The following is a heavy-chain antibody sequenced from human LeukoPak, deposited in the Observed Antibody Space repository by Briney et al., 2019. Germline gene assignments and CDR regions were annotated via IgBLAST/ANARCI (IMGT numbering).Heavy chain of an antibody. CDR1: GGSISSYY. J-gene: IGHJ6*02. D-gene: IGHD5-18*01. Sequence: SETLSLTCTVSGGSISSYYWSWIRQPPRERLEWIGCIYYSGSTNYNPSLKSRVTISVDTSKNQFSLKLSSVTAADTAVYYCARGFGGYSYGTPFYYGMDVWGQGTTVTVSS. V-gene: IGHV4-59*08. CDR3: ARGFGGYSYGTPFYYGMDV. CDR2: IYYSGST.